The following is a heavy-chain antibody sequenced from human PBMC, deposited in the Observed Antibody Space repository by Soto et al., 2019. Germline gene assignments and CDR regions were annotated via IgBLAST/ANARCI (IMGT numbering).Heavy chain of an antibody. J-gene: IGHJ6*03. CDR1: GFTFSTYD. D-gene: IGHD3-3*01. Sequence: GGSLRLSCTTSGFTFSTYDMHWVRQGAGKGLEWVSGIIVAGDTFYPDSGKGRFIISRENAKNSLYLQMDSLRVEDTAVYYCGKGGKNTWGGFNVLAVWAKGKTVPVPS. CDR3: GKGGKNTWGGFNVLAV. V-gene: IGHV3-13*01. CDR2: IIVAGDT.